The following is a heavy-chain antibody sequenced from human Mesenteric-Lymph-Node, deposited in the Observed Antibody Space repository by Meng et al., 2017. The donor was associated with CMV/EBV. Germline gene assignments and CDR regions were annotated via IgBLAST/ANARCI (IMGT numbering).Heavy chain of an antibody. CDR3: ARVNYLDF. CDR1: GFTFSSYS. V-gene: IGHV3-48*04. J-gene: IGHJ4*02. Sequence: GESLKISCAASGFTFSSYSMNWVRQAPGKGLEWVSYISSSSTIYYADSVKGRFTISRDNAKNSLYLQMNSLRAEDTAVYYCARVNYLDFWGRGTLVTVSS. CDR2: ISSSSTI.